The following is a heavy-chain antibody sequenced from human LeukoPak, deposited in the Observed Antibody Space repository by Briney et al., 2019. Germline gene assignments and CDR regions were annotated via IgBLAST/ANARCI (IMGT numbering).Heavy chain of an antibody. D-gene: IGHD3-22*01. CDR1: EVACGRYS. CDR2: IWYDGSKQ. J-gene: IGHJ4*02. V-gene: IGHV3-33*01. Sequence: GISLRLVSAVSEVACGRYSMHWNEQFPVNGGHKVAFIWYDGSKQYYVDSVKGRFTISRDNSKKMLYLQMNSLRAEDTAVYYCARDWYYDSSGYLPYWGQGTLVIVSS. CDR3: ARDWYYDSSGYLPY.